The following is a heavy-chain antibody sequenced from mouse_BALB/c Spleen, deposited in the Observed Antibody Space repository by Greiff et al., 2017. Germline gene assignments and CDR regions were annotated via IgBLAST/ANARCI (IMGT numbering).Heavy chain of an antibody. CDR2: ISSGGGST. Sequence: EVKLMESGGGLVKPGGSLKLSCAASGFAFSSYDMSWVRQTPEKRLEWVAYISSGGGSTYYPDTVKGRFTISRDNAKNTLYLQMSSLKSEDTAMYYCARVYYGNLAWFAYWGQGTLVTVSA. CDR3: ARVYYGNLAWFAY. CDR1: GFAFSSYD. J-gene: IGHJ3*01. V-gene: IGHV5-12-1*01. D-gene: IGHD2-1*01.